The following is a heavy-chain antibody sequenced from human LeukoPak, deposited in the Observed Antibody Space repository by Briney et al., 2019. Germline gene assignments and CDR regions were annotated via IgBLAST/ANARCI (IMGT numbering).Heavy chain of an antibody. CDR2: IYYTGGT. V-gene: IGHV4-59*08. J-gene: IGHJ4*02. CDR1: GGSITNYY. D-gene: IGHD6-13*01. Sequence: TSETLSLTCTASGGSITNYYWRWIRQPPGKGLEWIGYIYYTGGTNYNPSLKSRVTISVDTSKNQFSLRLNSVTAADTAVYYCARHPGVGAAGTAERLDYWGQGTLVTVSS. CDR3: ARHPGVGAAGTAERLDY.